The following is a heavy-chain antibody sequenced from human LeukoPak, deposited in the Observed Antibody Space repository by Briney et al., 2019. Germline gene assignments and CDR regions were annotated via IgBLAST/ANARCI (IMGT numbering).Heavy chain of an antibody. CDR1: GGSISSYY. CDR2: IYTSGST. V-gene: IGHV4-4*07. J-gene: IGHJ5*02. D-gene: IGHD3-22*01. Sequence: SETLSLTCTVSGGSISSYYWSWIRQPAGKGLEWIGRIYTSGSTNYNPSLKSRVTMSVDTSKNQFSLKLSSVTAADTAVYYCARDWNYDSSGYYLRPYNWFDPWGQGTLVTVSS. CDR3: ARDWNYDSSGYYLRPYNWFDP.